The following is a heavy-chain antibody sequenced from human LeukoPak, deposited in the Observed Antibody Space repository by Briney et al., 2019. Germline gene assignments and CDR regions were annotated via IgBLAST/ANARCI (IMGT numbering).Heavy chain of an antibody. Sequence: GGSLRLSCAASGFTFSSYGMHWVRQAPGKGLEWVAVISYDGSNKYYADSVKGRFTISRDNSKNTLYLQMNSLRAEDTAVYYCASVAAAGIPDYWGQGTLVTVSS. V-gene: IGHV3-30*03. J-gene: IGHJ4*02. D-gene: IGHD6-13*01. CDR3: ASVAAAGIPDY. CDR2: ISYDGSNK. CDR1: GFTFSSYG.